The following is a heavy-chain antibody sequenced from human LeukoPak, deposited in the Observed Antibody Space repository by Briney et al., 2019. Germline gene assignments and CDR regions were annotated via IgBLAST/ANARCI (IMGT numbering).Heavy chain of an antibody. V-gene: IGHV3-33*01. D-gene: IGHD3-10*01. CDR2: IWYDGTDK. Sequence: GRSLRLTCAASGFTFSSYCMRWVRQRPGKGLEWVTFIWYDGTDKNSAGSVKGPSTMSRDNSRNTLYLQMKRLRAEDTAVYYCARSGSTYSCGMDVWGQGTTVTASS. CDR1: GFTFSSYC. CDR3: ARSGSTYSCGMDV. J-gene: IGHJ6*02.